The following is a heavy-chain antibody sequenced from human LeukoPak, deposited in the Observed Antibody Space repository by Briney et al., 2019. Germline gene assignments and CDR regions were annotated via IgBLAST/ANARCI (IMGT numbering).Heavy chain of an antibody. V-gene: IGHV3-53*01. Sequence: PGGSLRLSCAASGFTVSSKYMNWVRQAPGRGLEWVTVIYIGGTTYYADSVKGRFTISRDNSKNTLYLQMNSLRAEDTAVYYCAKDRGYDILTGYSHFDYWGQGTLVTVSS. CDR1: GFTVSSKY. CDR3: AKDRGYDILTGYSHFDY. J-gene: IGHJ4*02. D-gene: IGHD3-9*01. CDR2: IYIGGTT.